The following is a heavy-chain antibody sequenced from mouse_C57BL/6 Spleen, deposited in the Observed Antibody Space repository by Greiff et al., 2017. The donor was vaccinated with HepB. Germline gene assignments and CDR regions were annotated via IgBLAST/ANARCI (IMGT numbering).Heavy chain of an antibody. CDR3: AREEGRAMDY. D-gene: IGHD1-1*01. V-gene: IGHV1-82*01. Sequence: VKLQQSGPELVKPGASVKISCKASGYAFSSSWMNWVKQRPGKGLEWIGRIYPGDGDTNYNGKFKGKATLTADKSSSTAYMQLISLTSEDSAVYFCAREEGRAMDYWGQGTSVTVSS. J-gene: IGHJ4*01. CDR1: GYAFSSSW. CDR2: IYPGDGDT.